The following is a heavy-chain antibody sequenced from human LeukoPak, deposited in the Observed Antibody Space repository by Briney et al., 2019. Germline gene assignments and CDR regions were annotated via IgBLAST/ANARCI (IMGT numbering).Heavy chain of an antibody. CDR3: ARGSSGNSDY. V-gene: IGHV3-33*01. CDR1: GFTFSSYG. CDR2: IWYDGSNE. D-gene: IGHD4-23*01. Sequence: KPGRSLRLSCAASGFTFSSYGMHWVRQAPGKGLEWVAVIWYDGSNEYYADSVKGRFTISRDNSKNTLYLQMSSLRAEDTAVYYCARGSSGNSDYWGQGTLVTVSS. J-gene: IGHJ4*02.